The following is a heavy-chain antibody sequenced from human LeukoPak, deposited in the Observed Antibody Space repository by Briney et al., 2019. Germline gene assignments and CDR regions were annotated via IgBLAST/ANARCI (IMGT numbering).Heavy chain of an antibody. CDR1: GFTFSSYG. V-gene: IGHV3-23*01. CDR2: IGSDYNT. J-gene: IGHJ5*02. Sequence: GGSLRLSCAASGFTFSSYGMHWVRQAPGKGLEWVSSIGSDYNTYYADSVKGRFTISRDNSKNTLYLQMNSLTDEDTAAYYCAKGKRSPCFDPWGQGTLVTVSS. D-gene: IGHD6-6*01. CDR3: AKGKRSPCFDP.